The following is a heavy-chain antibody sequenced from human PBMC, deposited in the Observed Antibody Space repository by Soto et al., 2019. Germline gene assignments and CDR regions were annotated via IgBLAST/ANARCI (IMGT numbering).Heavy chain of an antibody. V-gene: IGHV1-18*01. CDR1: GYTFTSYD. CDR2: ISTYNGNT. Sequence: QVQLVQSGAEVREPGASVKVSCKASGYTFTSYDISWVRQAPGQGLAWMGWISTYNGNTNYAQKLQGRVTMTTDTPTSTAYMELRSLRSADTAVYYGARGMGQPLDYWGQGTLVTVSS. D-gene: IGHD2-8*01. CDR3: ARGMGQPLDY. J-gene: IGHJ4*02.